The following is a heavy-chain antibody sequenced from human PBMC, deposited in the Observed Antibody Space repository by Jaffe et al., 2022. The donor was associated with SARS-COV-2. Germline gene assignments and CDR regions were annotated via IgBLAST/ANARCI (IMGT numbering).Heavy chain of an antibody. CDR3: AKGEFVVPAAMGGMDV. CDR1: GFTFDNYA. Sequence: EVQLLESGGGLVQSGGSLRLSCAASGFTFDNYAMTWVRQAPGKGLEWVSGISGSGGTTHYADSVKGQFTITRDNSKNMLYLQMNNLRTEDTAVYYCAKGEFVVPAAMGGMDVWGQGTTVTVSS. V-gene: IGHV3-23*01. CDR2: ISGSGGTT. D-gene: IGHD2-2*01. J-gene: IGHJ6*02.